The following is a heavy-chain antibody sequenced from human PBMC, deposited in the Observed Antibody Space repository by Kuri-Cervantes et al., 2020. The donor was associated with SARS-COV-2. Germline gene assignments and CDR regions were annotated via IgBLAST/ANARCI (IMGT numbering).Heavy chain of an antibody. V-gene: IGHV3-23*01. CDR1: GFTFSSYE. CDR2: ISGNADFT. Sequence: GGSLRLSCAASGFTFSSYEMNWVRQAPGKGLEWVSLISGNADFTYYADSVKGRFTISRDNSQNTLYLQMDSLGAEDTAVYYCAKGHNSGWHKPPIDYWGQGALVTVSS. J-gene: IGHJ4*02. D-gene: IGHD6-19*01. CDR3: AKGHNSGWHKPPIDY.